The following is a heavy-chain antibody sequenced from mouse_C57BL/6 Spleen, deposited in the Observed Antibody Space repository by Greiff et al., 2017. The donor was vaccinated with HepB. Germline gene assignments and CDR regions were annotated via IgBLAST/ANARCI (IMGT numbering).Heavy chain of an antibody. J-gene: IGHJ2*01. CDR3: ASSDRGSLYFDY. CDR2: INPSSGYT. Sequence: VQLQQSGAELAKPGASVKLSCKASGYTFTSYWMHWVKQRPGQGLEWIGYINPSSGYTKYKQKFKDKATLTADKSSSTAYMQLSSLTYEDSAVYYCASSDRGSLYFDYWGQGTTLTVSS. V-gene: IGHV1-7*01. CDR1: GYTFTSYW. D-gene: IGHD6-1*01.